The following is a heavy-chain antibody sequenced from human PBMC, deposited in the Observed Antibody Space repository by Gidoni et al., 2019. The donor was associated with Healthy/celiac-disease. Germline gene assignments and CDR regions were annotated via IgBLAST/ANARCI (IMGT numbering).Heavy chain of an antibody. CDR2: INAGNGNT. CDR3: ARGNGGGIDY. CDR1: GYTFTSYA. J-gene: IGHJ4*02. D-gene: IGHD1-1*01. Sequence: QVQLVQSGAEAKKPGASVKVSCKASGYTFTSYAMHWVRQAPGQRLEWMGWINAGNGNTKYSQKFQGRVTITRDTSASTAYMELSSLRSEDTAVYYCARGNGGGIDYWGQGTLVTVSS. V-gene: IGHV1-3*01.